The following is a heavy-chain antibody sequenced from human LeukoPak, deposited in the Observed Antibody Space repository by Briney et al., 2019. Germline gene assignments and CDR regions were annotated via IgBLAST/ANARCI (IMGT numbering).Heavy chain of an antibody. CDR1: GGSINSYY. V-gene: IGHV4-59*05. CDR3: ARIIEMATIFAPFDP. J-gene: IGHJ5*02. Sequence: SETLSLTCTVSGGSINSYYWSWIRQPPGKGLEWIGSIYYSGSTYYSPSLKSRVTISVDTSKNQFSLKLSSVTAADTAVYYCARIIEMATIFAPFDPWGQGTLVTVSS. D-gene: IGHD5-24*01. CDR2: IYYSGST.